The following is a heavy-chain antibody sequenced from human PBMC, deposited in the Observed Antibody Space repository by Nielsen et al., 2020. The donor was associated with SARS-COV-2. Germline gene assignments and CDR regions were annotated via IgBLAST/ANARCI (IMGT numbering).Heavy chain of an antibody. CDR1: GFTFSSYG. CDR3: TTPFYYYGSGSSMDV. V-gene: IGHV3-33*01. CDR2: IWYDGSNK. D-gene: IGHD3-10*01. J-gene: IGHJ6*02. Sequence: GESLKISCAASGFTFSSYGMHWVRQAPGKGLEWVAVIWYDGSNKYYADSVKGRFTISRDNSKNTLYLQMNSLKTEDTAVYYCTTPFYYYGSGSSMDVWGQGTTVTVSS.